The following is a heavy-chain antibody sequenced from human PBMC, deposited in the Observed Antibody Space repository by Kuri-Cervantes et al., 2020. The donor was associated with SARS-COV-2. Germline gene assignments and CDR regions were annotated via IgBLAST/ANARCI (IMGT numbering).Heavy chain of an antibody. CDR1: GYTFTSYG. Sequence: ASVKVSCKASGYTFTSYGISWMRQAPGQGLEWMGWISAYNGNTNYAQRLQGRVTMTTDTSTSTAYMELRSLRSEDTAVYYCARVACSGGSCYPRYYYYGMDVWGQGTTVTVSS. CDR3: ARVACSGGSCYPRYYYYGMDV. CDR2: ISAYNGNT. J-gene: IGHJ6*02. D-gene: IGHD2-15*01. V-gene: IGHV1-18*01.